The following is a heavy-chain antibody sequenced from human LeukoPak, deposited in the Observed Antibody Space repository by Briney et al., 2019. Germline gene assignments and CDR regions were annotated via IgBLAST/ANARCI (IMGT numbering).Heavy chain of an antibody. CDR3: AREPYHTGGSGWYSDAFDI. CDR2: INPSGGST. V-gene: IGHV1-46*01. CDR1: GYTFTSYY. Sequence: ASVKVSCKASGYTFTSYYMHWVRQAPGQGLEWMGIINPSGGSTSYAQKFQGRVTMTRDTSTSTVYMELSSLRSEDTAVYYCAREPYHTGGSGWYSDAFDIWGQGTMVTVSS. J-gene: IGHJ3*02. D-gene: IGHD6-19*01.